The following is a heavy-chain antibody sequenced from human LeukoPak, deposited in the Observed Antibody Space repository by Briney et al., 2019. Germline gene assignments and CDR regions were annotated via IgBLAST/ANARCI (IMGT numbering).Heavy chain of an antibody. CDR2: IWYDGTNK. D-gene: IGHD5-18*01. V-gene: IGHV3-33*01. J-gene: IGHJ4*02. Sequence: QSGGSLRLSCAASEFTFSSYGMHWVRQAPGKGLEWVAVIWYDGTNKYYADSVKGRFTNSRDNSKNTLYLQMNSLRAEDTAVYYCARDQRGFSYSKYYFDYWGQGTLVTVSS. CDR3: ARDQRGFSYSKYYFDY. CDR1: EFTFSSYG.